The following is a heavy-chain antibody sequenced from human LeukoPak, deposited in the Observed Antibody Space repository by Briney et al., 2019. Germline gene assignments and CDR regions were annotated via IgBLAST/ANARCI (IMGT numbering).Heavy chain of an antibody. J-gene: IGHJ3*02. CDR3: ARDENFPGTVQGAFDI. Sequence: SETLSLTCTVSGYSISSGYYWGWIRQPPGKGLEWIGSIYHSGSTYYNPSLKSRVTISVDTSKNQFSLKLSSVTAADTAVYYCARDENFPGTVQGAFDIWGQGTMVTVSS. V-gene: IGHV4-38-2*02. CDR1: GYSISSGYY. CDR2: IYHSGST. D-gene: IGHD4-11*01.